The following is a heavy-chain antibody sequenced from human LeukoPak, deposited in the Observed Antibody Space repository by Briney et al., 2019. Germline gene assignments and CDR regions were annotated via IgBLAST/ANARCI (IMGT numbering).Heavy chain of an antibody. CDR1: GYTLTELS. CDR2: FDPEDGET. D-gene: IGHD3-10*01. V-gene: IGHV1-24*01. J-gene: IGHJ4*02. CDR3: ATDGYYGSGSYPYYFDY. Sequence: ASVKVSCKVSGYTLTELSMHWVRQAPGKGLEWMGGFDPEDGETIYAQKFQGRVTMTEDTSTDTAYMELSSLRSEDTAVYYCATDGYYGSGSYPYYFDYWGQGTLVTVSS.